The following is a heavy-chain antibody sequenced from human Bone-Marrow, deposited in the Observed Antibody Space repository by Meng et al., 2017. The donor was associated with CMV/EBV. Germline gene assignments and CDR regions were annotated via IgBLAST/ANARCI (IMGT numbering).Heavy chain of an antibody. J-gene: IGHJ6*02. V-gene: IGHV3-30*02. CDR1: GFTFSSYG. CDR2: IWYDGSNK. CDR3: AKRDGDYVGYYYYGMDV. D-gene: IGHD4-17*01. Sequence: GESLKISCSASGFTFSSYGMHWVRQAPGKGLQWVAFIWYDGSNKYYADSVKGRFTISRDNSKNKMYLQMNSLRAEDTAVYYCAKRDGDYVGYYYYGMDVWGQGTTVTVSS.